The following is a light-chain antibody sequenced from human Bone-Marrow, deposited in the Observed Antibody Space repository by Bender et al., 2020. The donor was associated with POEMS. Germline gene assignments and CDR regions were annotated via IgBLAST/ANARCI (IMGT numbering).Light chain of an antibody. J-gene: IGLJ2*01. CDR3: NSRDSSGNHP. V-gene: IGLV3-10*01. CDR1: ALPKNH. CDR2: DTN. Sequence: SSELTQPPSVSVSPGQTARITCSGDALPKNHAFWYQQKSGQAPLLVIYDTNNRPSGIPDRFSGSSSGDTASLTITGAQAEDEADYYCNSRDSSGNHPFGGGTKLTVL.